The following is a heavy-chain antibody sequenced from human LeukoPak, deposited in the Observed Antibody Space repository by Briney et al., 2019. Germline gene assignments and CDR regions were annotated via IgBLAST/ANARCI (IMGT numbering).Heavy chain of an antibody. Sequence: PGGALRLSCAASGFTCSGYAMSWVRQAPGKGREWVASINARATIPYYADSVKGRFTTSRDKSENTLHLQMSSLRADDTAVYYCAKESWFGEPSLDHWGQGALVTVSA. CDR3: AKESWFGEPSLDH. CDR2: INARATIP. CDR1: GFTCSGYA. V-gene: IGHV3-23*01. D-gene: IGHD3-10*01. J-gene: IGHJ4*02.